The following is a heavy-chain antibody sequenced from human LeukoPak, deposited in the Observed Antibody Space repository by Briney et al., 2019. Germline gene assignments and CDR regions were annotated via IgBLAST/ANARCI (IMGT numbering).Heavy chain of an antibody. CDR2: ISNDGSKK. D-gene: IGHD1-1*01. Sequence: GGSLRLSCAASGFTFSYYAMRWVRQAPGKGLEWVAVISNDGSKKFYIDSVKGRFTVSSDKSTDTLYLQMNSLRPEDTAVYYCAKDRCPTGSYYGMDVWGQGTTVIVSS. J-gene: IGHJ6*02. CDR1: GFTFSYYA. CDR3: AKDRCPTGSYYGMDV. V-gene: IGHV3-30*18.